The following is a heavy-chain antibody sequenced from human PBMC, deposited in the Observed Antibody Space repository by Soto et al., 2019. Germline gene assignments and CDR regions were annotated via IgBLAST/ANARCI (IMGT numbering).Heavy chain of an antibody. CDR2: ISAYNGNT. D-gene: IGHD6-13*01. Sequence: ASVKLSCKDSGYTFTSNGISWVRQAPGQGLEWMGWISAYNGNTNYAQKLQGRVTMTTDTSTSTAYMELRSLRSDDTAVYYCAWSSSSFPLGYWGQGTLVTVSS. V-gene: IGHV1-18*01. CDR1: GYTFTSNG. CDR3: AWSSSSFPLGY. J-gene: IGHJ4*02.